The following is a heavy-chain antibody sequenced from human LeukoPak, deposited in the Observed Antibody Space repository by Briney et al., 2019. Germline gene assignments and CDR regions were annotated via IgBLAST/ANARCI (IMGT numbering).Heavy chain of an antibody. CDR3: ARDSISYVWGSYRPWGWFDP. CDR1: GFTFSSYW. Sequence: GGSLRLSCAASGFTFSSYWMSWVRQAPGKGLEWVANIKQDGSEKYYVDSVKGRFTISRDNAKNSLYLQMNSLRAEDTAVYYCARDSISYVWGSYRPWGWFDPWGQGTLVTVSS. D-gene: IGHD3-16*02. J-gene: IGHJ5*02. CDR2: IKQDGSEK. V-gene: IGHV3-7*01.